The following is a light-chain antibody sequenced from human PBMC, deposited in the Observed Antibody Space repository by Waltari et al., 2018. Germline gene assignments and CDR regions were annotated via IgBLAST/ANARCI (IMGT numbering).Light chain of an antibody. V-gene: IGKV3-11*01. CDR1: QSVSSY. CDR3: QQRSNWLFT. J-gene: IGKJ5*01. CDR2: DAS. Sequence: EIVLTQSPATLSLSPGARATLSCRASQSVSSYLAWYQPKPGQAPRLLVYDASNRATGIPARFSGSGSGTDFTLTISSLEPEDFAVYYCQQRSNWLFTFGQGTRLEIK.